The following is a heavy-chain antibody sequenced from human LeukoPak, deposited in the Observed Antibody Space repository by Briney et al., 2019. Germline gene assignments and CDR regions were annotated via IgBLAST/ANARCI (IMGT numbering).Heavy chain of an antibody. CDR1: GLTFISYD. CDR3: AAAVRRIY. V-gene: IGHV3-23*01. D-gene: IGHD3-10*01. Sequence: GGSLRLSCAASGLTFISYDMSWVRQAPGKGLEWVSGMSASGGSTYYTDSVRGRFTISRDNSKNKVYLQMNSLRADDTAIYYCAAAVRRIYWGQGTLVTVSS. J-gene: IGHJ4*02. CDR2: MSASGGST.